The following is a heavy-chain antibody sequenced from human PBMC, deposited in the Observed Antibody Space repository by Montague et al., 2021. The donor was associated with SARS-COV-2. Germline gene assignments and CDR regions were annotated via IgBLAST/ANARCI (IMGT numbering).Heavy chain of an antibody. J-gene: IGHJ4*02. CDR1: GGSIGSYY. V-gene: IGHV4-59*01. CDR3: ARSLDPSGTYYLPY. CDR2: IHYSGSN. D-gene: IGHD3-10*01. Sequence: SETLSLTCSVSGGSIGSYYWSWLRQPPGKGLEWIGRIHYSGSNTCSPSFKSRVTISIDTPKNQFSLKLSSVTAADTAVYYCARSLDPSGTYYLPYWGQGTLVTVSS.